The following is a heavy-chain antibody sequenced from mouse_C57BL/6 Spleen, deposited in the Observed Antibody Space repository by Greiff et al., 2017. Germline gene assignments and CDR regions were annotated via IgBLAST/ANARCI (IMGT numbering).Heavy chain of an antibody. D-gene: IGHD2-4*01. V-gene: IGHV7-3*01. CDR2: IRNKANGYTT. CDR1: GFTFTDYY. CDR3: ASLYDYQLAMDY. Sequence: EVKLMESGGGLVQPGGSLSLSCAASGFTFTDYYMSWVRPPPGKALELLCFIRNKANGYTTEYSASVKGRFTISKDNSQSNLYLQMNALRAEDSATYYCASLYDYQLAMDYWGQGTSVTVSS. J-gene: IGHJ4*01.